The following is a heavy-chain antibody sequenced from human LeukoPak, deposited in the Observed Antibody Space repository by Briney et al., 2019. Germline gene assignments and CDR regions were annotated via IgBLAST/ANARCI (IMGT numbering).Heavy chain of an antibody. CDR3: ARKSSSWYVYYYYYYMDV. V-gene: IGHV4-39*07. CDR2: INHSGST. J-gene: IGHJ6*03. CDR1: GGSISSYSCY. D-gene: IGHD6-13*01. Sequence: MSSETLSLTCSVSGGSISSYSCYWGWIRQPPGKGLEWIGEINHSGSTNYNPSLKSRVTISVDTSKNQFSLKLSSVTAADTAVYYCARKSSSWYVYYYYYYMDVWGKGTTVTISS.